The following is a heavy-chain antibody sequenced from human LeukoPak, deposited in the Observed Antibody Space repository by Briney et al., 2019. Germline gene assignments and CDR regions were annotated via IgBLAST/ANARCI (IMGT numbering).Heavy chain of an antibody. D-gene: IGHD1-26*01. CDR3: AKEYTGTFSPFPSYFDN. CDR1: GFTVSSNS. V-gene: IGHV3-53*01. Sequence: GGSLRLSCTVSGFTVSSNSMSWVRQAPGKGLEWVSFIYSGGNTHYSDSVKGRFTISRDNSKNTLYLQMNSLRAEDTAIYYCAKEYTGTFSPFPSYFDNWGQGTLVTVSS. CDR2: IYSGGNT. J-gene: IGHJ4*02.